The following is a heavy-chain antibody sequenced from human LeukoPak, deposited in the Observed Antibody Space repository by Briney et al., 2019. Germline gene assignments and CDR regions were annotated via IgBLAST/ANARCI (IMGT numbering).Heavy chain of an antibody. Sequence: GGSLRLSCAASGFTVSNNYMSWVRQAPGKGLEWVSVIYSGGSTYYADSVKGRFSISRDNSKNTLCLQMNSLRAEDMAVYYCARVGPAATYYYYGMDVWGQGTTVTVSS. J-gene: IGHJ6*02. V-gene: IGHV3-53*01. CDR3: ARVGPAATYYYYGMDV. D-gene: IGHD2-2*01. CDR2: IYSGGST. CDR1: GFTVSNNY.